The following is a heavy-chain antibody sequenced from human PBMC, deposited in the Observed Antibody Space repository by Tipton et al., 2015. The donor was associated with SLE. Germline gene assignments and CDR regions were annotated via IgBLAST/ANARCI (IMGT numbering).Heavy chain of an antibody. D-gene: IGHD3/OR15-3a*01. CDR1: GFSFSNAW. CDR3: AKGGAGGLYFDS. V-gene: IGHV3-15*01. Sequence: SLRLSCTASGFSFSNAWMSWVRQAAGKGLEWVGRIKSKTAGGTTDYAAPVKGRFSISRDDSKDTVSLQVDSLRVEDTGIYYCAKGGAGGLYFDSWGQGTLVTVSS. J-gene: IGHJ4*02. CDR2: IKSKTAGGTT.